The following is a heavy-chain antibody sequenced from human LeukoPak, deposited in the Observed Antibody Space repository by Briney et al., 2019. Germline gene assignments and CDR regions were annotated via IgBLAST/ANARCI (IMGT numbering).Heavy chain of an antibody. CDR1: GGSISSSTYY. J-gene: IGHJ3*02. CDR2: IYYSGST. Sequence: SETLSLTCTVSGGSISSSTYYWGWLRQPPGKGLEWIGSIYYSGSTYYNPSLKSRVTISVDTSKNQFSLKLSSVTAADTAVYYCARQGSGGRAFDIWGQGTMVTVSS. CDR3: ARQGSGGRAFDI. V-gene: IGHV4-39*01.